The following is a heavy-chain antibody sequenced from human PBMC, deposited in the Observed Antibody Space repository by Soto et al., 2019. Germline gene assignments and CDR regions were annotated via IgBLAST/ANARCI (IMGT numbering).Heavy chain of an antibody. CDR3: ARRGHQFYYDSSGYPDDAFDI. CDR2: INANNGNT. D-gene: IGHD3-22*01. V-gene: IGHV1-18*01. Sequence: ASVKVSCKASGYTFTSYGISWVRQAPGQGLEWMGIINANNGNTNYAQKLQGRVTMTRDTSTSTVYMELSSLRSEDTAVYYCARRGHQFYYDSSGYPDDAFDIWGQGTMVTVSS. J-gene: IGHJ3*02. CDR1: GYTFTSYG.